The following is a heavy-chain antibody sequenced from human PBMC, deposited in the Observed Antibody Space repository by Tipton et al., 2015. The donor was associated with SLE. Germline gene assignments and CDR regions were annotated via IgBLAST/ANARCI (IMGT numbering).Heavy chain of an antibody. V-gene: IGHV4-39*07. J-gene: IGHJ4*01. Sequence: LRLSCTVSGGSIRSVGYYWGWIRLPPGKGLEWIGSLYYGATTYRNPSLESRVTISADASENQFSLKLTSVTAADAAVYYCASHAGYEFYVGHWGHGSLVTVSS. CDR2: LYYGATT. CDR1: GGSIRSVGYY. D-gene: IGHD5-12*01. CDR3: ASHAGYEFYVGH.